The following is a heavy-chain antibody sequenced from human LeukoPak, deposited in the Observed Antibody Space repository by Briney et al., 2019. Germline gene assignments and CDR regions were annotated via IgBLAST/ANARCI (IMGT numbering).Heavy chain of an antibody. CDR2: ISGSGGST. D-gene: IGHD4-17*01. J-gene: IGHJ4*02. Sequence: GGSLRLSCAASGFTFSSYAMSWVRQAPGKGLEWVSAISGSGGSTYYADSVKGRFTISRDNSKNTLYLQMNSLRAEDTAVYYCAKVSAPYDDYYFDYWAREPWSPSPQ. CDR3: AKVSAPYDDYYFDY. CDR1: GFTFSSYA. V-gene: IGHV3-23*01.